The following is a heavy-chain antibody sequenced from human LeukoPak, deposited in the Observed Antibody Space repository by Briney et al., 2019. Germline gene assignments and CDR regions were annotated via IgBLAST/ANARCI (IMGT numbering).Heavy chain of an antibody. CDR3: ARGSSYDFWSANYRDPYYYYMDV. D-gene: IGHD3-3*01. J-gene: IGHJ6*03. V-gene: IGHV4-34*01. CDR1: GGSFSGYY. Sequence: SETLSLTCAVYGGSFSGYYWSWIRQPPGKGLEWIGEINHSGSTNYNPSLKSRVTISVDTSKNQFSLKLSSVTAADTAVYYCARGSSYDFWSANYRDPYYYYMDVWGKGTTVTVSS. CDR2: INHSGST.